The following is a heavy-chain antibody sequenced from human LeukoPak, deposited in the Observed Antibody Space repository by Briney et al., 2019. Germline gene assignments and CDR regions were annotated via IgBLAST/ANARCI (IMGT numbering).Heavy chain of an antibody. V-gene: IGHV3-30*04. CDR2: ISYDGSYK. CDR3: ARRESSGWYVDY. D-gene: IGHD6-19*01. Sequence: GRSLRLSCAASGFTFSSYAMHWVRQAPGKGLEWVAVISYDGSYKYYADSVKGRFTISRDNSKNTLSLQVNTLRAEDTAVYYCARRESSGWYVDYWGQGTLVTVSS. CDR1: GFTFSSYA. J-gene: IGHJ4*02.